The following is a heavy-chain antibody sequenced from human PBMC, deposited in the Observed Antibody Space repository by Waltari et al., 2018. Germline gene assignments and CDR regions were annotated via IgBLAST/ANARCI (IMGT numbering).Heavy chain of an antibody. Sequence: VQLVESGGGLVQPGTTLRLSCVASGFIFEESAMHWVRQVQGKGLEWLSGISWNSNNIVYADSVKGRFTISRDNAENSLYLLMNNLRSDDTALYYCVRDAFGNTIGGVFDYWGQGTLLTVSS. CDR2: ISWNSNNI. CDR3: VRDAFGNTIGGVFDY. V-gene: IGHV3-9*01. J-gene: IGHJ4*02. CDR1: GFIFEESA. D-gene: IGHD3-3*01.